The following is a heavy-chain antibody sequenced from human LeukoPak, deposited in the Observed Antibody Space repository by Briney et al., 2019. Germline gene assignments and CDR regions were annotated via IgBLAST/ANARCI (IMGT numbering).Heavy chain of an antibody. CDR3: ARVHYDILTGYLEGRFDDY. CDR2: ISAYNGNT. V-gene: IGHV1-18*01. CDR1: GYTFTSYG. D-gene: IGHD3-9*01. Sequence: GASVKVSCKASGYTFTSYGISWVRQAPGQGLEWMGWISAYNGNTNYAQKLQGRVTMTTDTSTSTAYTELRSLRSDDTAVYYCARVHYDILTGYLEGRFDDYWGQGTLVTVSS. J-gene: IGHJ4*02.